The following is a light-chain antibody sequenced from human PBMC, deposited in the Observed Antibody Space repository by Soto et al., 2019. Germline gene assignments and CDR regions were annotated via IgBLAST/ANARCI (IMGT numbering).Light chain of an antibody. CDR3: QQRYDWRLT. Sequence: EIVLTQSPGTLSLSPGERATLSCRASQSVNNYLAWYQQKPGQAPRLLIYDASNRATGIPARFSGTGSGTDFTLAISRLEPEDLAVYYCQQRYDWRLTFGGGTKVEIK. J-gene: IGKJ4*01. CDR2: DAS. V-gene: IGKV3-11*01. CDR1: QSVNNY.